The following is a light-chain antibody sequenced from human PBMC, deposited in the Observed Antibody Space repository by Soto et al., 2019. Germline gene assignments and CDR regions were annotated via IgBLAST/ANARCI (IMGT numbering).Light chain of an antibody. CDR1: QTISSW. J-gene: IGKJ1*01. CDR2: KAS. V-gene: IGKV1-5*03. CDR3: QNYNSYSEA. Sequence: DIHMTQSPSTLSGSVGDSVTITCRASQTISSWLAWYQQKTGKAPKLLIYKASTLKSGVPSRFSGSGSGTELNLTISSLQPDDFATYYCQNYNSYSEACGQGTKVDIK.